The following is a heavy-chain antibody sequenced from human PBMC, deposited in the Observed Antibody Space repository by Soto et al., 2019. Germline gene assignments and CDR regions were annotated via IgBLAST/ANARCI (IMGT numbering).Heavy chain of an antibody. D-gene: IGHD6-13*01. J-gene: IGHJ4*02. V-gene: IGHV3-33*01. CDR2: IWYDGSNK. Sequence: GGSLRLSCAASGFTFSSYGMHWVRQAPGKGLEWVAVIWYDGSNKYYADSVKGRFTISRDNSKNTLYLQMNSLRAEDTAVYYCARDLRTSLAAAGPIDYWGQGTLVTVSS. CDR3: ARDLRTSLAAAGPIDY. CDR1: GFTFSSYG.